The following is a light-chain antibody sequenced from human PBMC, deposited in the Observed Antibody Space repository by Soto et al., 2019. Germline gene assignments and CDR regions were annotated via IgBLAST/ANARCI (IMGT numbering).Light chain of an antibody. CDR1: QSVSNDY. CDR2: SVS. CDR3: LQDYNYPIT. J-gene: IGKJ5*01. Sequence: EIVMTQSPATLSVSPGDSATLSCRASQSVSNDYVAWVQQKPGQTPRLLIYSVSSRATGIPDRFSGSGSGTDFTLTISRLEPEDFATYYCLQDYNYPITFGQGTRLEIK. V-gene: IGKV3-20*01.